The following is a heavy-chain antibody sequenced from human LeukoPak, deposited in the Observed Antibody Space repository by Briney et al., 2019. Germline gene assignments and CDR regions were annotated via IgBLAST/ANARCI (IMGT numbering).Heavy chain of an antibody. CDR3: AKDRRRIRFLESFDAFDI. J-gene: IGHJ3*02. D-gene: IGHD3-3*01. CDR1: GFTFSSYS. CDR2: ISGSGGST. V-gene: IGHV3-23*01. Sequence: GGSLRLSCAASGFTFSSYSMNWVRQAPGKGLEWVSAISGSGGSTYYADSVKGRFTISRDSSKNTLYLQMNSLRAEDTAVYYCAKDRRRIRFLESFDAFDIWGQGTMVTVSS.